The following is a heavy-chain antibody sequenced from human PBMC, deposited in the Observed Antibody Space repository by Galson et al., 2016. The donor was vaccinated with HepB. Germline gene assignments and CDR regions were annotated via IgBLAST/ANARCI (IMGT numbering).Heavy chain of an antibody. V-gene: IGHV3-23*01. D-gene: IGHD2-15*01. CDR3: AKERGWYGGPNYGS. CDR2: ISGAGGTT. J-gene: IGHJ5*02. Sequence: SLRLSCASSGFTFRYYAMTWVRRAPGKGLEWVSDISGAGGTTHYADSVKGRFTISRDNSRDTLYLQMERQRAADTAVYYCAKERGWYGGPNYGSWGQGTLVTVSS. CDR1: GFTFRYYA.